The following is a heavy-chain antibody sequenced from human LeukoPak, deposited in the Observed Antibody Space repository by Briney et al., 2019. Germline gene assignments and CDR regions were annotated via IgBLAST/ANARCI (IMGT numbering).Heavy chain of an antibody. D-gene: IGHD2-8*02. CDR3: ARVPYHGNSLVD. CDR2: INTDGSTT. CDR1: GFTFTSYW. Sequence: VWSLRLSCAASGFTFTSYWMHWVRQAPGKGLVWVSRINTDGSTTTYADSVKGRFTISRDNAKNTLSLQMNSLRAEDTAVYYCARVPYHGNSLVDWGQGTLVTVSS. V-gene: IGHV3-74*01. J-gene: IGHJ4*02.